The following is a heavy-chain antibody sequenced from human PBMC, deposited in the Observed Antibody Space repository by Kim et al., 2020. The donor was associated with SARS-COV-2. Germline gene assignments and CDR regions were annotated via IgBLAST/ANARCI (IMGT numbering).Heavy chain of an antibody. V-gene: IGHV3-7*01. Sequence: GGSLRLSCEASGFTFSTHYMSWVRQAPGKGLEWVASIKEDASDESYADTVKGRFTISRDNARNSLYLQMNNLRVEDTAVYYCAKGWGFDNWGQGTLVNGS. CDR3: AKGWGFDN. D-gene: IGHD3-16*01. CDR2: IKEDASDE. J-gene: IGHJ4*02. CDR1: GFTFSTHY.